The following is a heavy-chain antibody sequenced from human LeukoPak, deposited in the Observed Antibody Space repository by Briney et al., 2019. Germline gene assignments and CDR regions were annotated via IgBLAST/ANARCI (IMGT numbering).Heavy chain of an antibody. J-gene: IGHJ4*02. CDR2: INSDGSST. CDR3: AKYFASGTYCLDH. D-gene: IGHD3-10*01. Sequence: QSGGSLRLSCAASGFTFSNYYMHWVRQAPGKGLVWVSRINSDGSSTAYADSVKGRFTISRDNAKNTLYLQMNSLRAEDTAVYFCAKYFASGTYCLDHWGQGALVTVSS. CDR1: GFTFSNYY. V-gene: IGHV3-74*01.